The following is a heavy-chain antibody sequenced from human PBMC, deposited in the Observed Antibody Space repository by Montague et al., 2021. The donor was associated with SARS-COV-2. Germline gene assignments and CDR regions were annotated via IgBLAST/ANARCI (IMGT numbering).Heavy chain of an antibody. CDR3: AGVEGGGVIDY. Sequence: SETLSLTCTVSGGSISSYYWSWIRQPPGKGLEWIGYIYYSGSTNYNPSLKSRVTISVDTSKNQFSLKLSSVTAADTAVYYCAGVEGGGVIDYWGQGTLVTVSP. D-gene: IGHD2-8*02. CDR2: IYYSGST. J-gene: IGHJ4*02. CDR1: GGSISSYY. V-gene: IGHV4-59*01.